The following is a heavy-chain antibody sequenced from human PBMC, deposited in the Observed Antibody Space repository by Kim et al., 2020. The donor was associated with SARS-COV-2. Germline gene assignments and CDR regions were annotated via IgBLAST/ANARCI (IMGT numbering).Heavy chain of an antibody. Sequence: NYAQKFQGRVTMTRAGSITTAYMELSRLRSDDTAIYYCAREGVAADFDYWGQGTLVTVSS. J-gene: IGHJ4*02. CDR3: AREGVAADFDY. D-gene: IGHD6-13*01. V-gene: IGHV1-2*02.